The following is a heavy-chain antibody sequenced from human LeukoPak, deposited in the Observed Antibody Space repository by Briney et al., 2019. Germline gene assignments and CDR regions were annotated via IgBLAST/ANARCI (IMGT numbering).Heavy chain of an antibody. CDR1: GFTFSTYW. CDR2: IKRDGSEK. Sequence: GGSLRLSCAASGFTFSTYWMSWVRQAPGKGLEWVANIKRDGSEKYYADSVKGRFTISRDNAKNSLYLQMNSLRAEDTAVYYCARRWLESHFDYWGQGTLVTVSS. D-gene: IGHD5-24*01. V-gene: IGHV3-7*04. J-gene: IGHJ4*02. CDR3: ARRWLESHFDY.